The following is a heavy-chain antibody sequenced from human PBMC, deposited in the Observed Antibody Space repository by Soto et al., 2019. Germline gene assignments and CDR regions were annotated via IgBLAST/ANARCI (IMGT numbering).Heavy chain of an antibody. CDR1: GGSFSGYY. CDR2: INHSGST. J-gene: IGHJ3*02. V-gene: IGHV4-34*01. CDR3: ARERKRWLHSGGAFDT. Sequence: SETLSLTCAVYGGSFSGYYWSWIRQPPGKGLEWIGEINHSGSTNYNPSLKSRVTISVDTSKNQFSLKLSSVTAADTAVYYCARERKRWLHSGGAFDTWGHAPTV. D-gene: IGHD5-12*01.